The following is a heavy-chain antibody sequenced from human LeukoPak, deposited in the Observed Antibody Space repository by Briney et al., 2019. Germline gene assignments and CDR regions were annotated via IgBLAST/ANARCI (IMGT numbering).Heavy chain of an antibody. CDR1: GFTFSSYA. CDR2: ISGGGGIT. D-gene: IGHD5-12*01. V-gene: IGHV3-23*01. J-gene: IGHJ4*02. CDR3: AKGSRDGYNAFDY. Sequence: GGSPRLSCAASGFTFSSYAMSWVRQAPGKGLEWVSAISGGGGITYYADSVKGRFTVSRDNSKNTVFLQMNSLRAEDTALYYCAKGSRDGYNAFDYWGQGTLVTVSS.